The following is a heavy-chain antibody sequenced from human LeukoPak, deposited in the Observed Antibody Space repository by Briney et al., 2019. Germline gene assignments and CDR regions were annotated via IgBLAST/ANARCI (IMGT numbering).Heavy chain of an antibody. V-gene: IGHV4-4*09. CDR3: ARPMSNYYDSRHLPHY. J-gene: IGHJ4*02. Sequence: PSETLSRTCAVHGGSIRDYQWSWIRQPPGKGLKWIGHINTNGRTDYNPSLRSRLTFSVDTSRDQFSLKLSSVTAADTAVYYCARPMSNYYDSRHLPHYWGQGTLVTVSS. CDR2: INTNGRT. CDR1: GGSIRDYQ. D-gene: IGHD3-22*01.